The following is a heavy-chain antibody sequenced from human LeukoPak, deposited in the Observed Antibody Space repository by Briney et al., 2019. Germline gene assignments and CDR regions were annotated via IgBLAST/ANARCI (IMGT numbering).Heavy chain of an antibody. V-gene: IGHV3-7*01. D-gene: IGHD2-2*01. CDR3: AREAVPAASNYYYYMDV. Sequence: GGSLRLSCAASGFTFSSYWMSWVRQAPGKGLEWVANIKQDGSEKYYVDSVKGRFTISRDNAKNSLYLQMNSLRAEDTAVYYCAREAVPAASNYYYYMDVWGKGTTVTVSS. J-gene: IGHJ6*03. CDR2: IKQDGSEK. CDR1: GFTFSSYW.